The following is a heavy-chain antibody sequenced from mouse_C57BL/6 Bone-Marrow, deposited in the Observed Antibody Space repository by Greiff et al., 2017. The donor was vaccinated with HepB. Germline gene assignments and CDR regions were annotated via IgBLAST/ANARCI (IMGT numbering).Heavy chain of an antibody. Sequence: QVQLKESGPGLVQPSQSLSITCTVSGFSLTSYGVHWVRQSPGKGLEWLGVTWRGGSTDYNAAFISRLSISKDNSKSQVFFKMNSLQADDTAIYYCARSVTTVPFAYWGQGTLVTVSA. CDR2: TWRGGST. CDR3: ARSVTTVPFAY. D-gene: IGHD1-1*01. CDR1: GFSLTSYG. J-gene: IGHJ3*01. V-gene: IGHV2-2*01.